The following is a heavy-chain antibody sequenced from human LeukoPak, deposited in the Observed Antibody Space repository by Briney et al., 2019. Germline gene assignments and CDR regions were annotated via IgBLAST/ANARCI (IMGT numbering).Heavy chain of an antibody. Sequence: SETLSLNCPVSGGSISGYYWSLIRQPPLQALELIGYIYHSGSTNYNPSLKSRVTISVDTSKNQFSLKLNSVTAADTAVYFCAREVGYNNWFDPWGQGTLVTVSS. CDR2: IYHSGST. V-gene: IGHV4-59*01. J-gene: IGHJ5*02. D-gene: IGHD5-18*01. CDR1: GGSISGYY. CDR3: AREVGYNNWFDP.